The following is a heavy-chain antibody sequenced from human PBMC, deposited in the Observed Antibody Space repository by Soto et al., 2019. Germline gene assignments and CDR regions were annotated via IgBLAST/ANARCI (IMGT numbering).Heavy chain of an antibody. J-gene: IGHJ5*02. V-gene: IGHV6-1*01. CDR1: GDSVSSNSVA. CDR3: ARGSGGSCPRRFDP. Sequence: QVQLQQSGPGLVKPSQTLSLTCAISGDSVSSNSVAWNWIRQSPSRGLEWLGRTYYRSKWDNDYSVSVKSRITTNPDSSKNQLSLQLMSGPPEDTAVYYCARGSGGSCPRRFDPWGQGTLVTVSS. D-gene: IGHD2-15*01. CDR2: TYYRSKWDN.